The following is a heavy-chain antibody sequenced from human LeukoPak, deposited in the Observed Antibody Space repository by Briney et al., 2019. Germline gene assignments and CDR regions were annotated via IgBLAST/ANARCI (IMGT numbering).Heavy chain of an antibody. J-gene: IGHJ4*02. CDR3: ASGIAVAAYDY. V-gene: IGHV4-38-2*02. D-gene: IGHD6-19*01. CDR2: IYHSGST. Sequence: SETLSLTCTVSGYSISSGYYWGWIRQPPGKGLEWIGCIYHSGSTYYNPSLKSRVTISVDTSKNQFSLKLSSVTAADTAVYYCASGIAVAAYDYWGQGTLVTVSS. CDR1: GYSISSGYY.